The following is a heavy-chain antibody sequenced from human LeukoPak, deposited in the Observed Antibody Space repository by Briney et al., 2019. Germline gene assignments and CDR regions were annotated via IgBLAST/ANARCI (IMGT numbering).Heavy chain of an antibody. Sequence: ASVNVSCKASGGTFSSYAISWVRQAPGQGLEWMGGIIPIFGTANYAQKFQGRVTITADESTSTAYMELSSLRSEDTAVYYCARGGTTVTNYYFDYWGQGTLVTVSS. J-gene: IGHJ4*02. V-gene: IGHV1-69*01. D-gene: IGHD4-17*01. CDR3: ARGGTTVTNYYFDY. CDR1: GGTFSSYA. CDR2: IIPIFGTA.